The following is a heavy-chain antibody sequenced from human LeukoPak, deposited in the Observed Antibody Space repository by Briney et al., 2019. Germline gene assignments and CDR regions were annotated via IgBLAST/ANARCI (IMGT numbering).Heavy chain of an antibody. D-gene: IGHD5-18*01. CDR2: IILIFGTA. CDR3: ATALDTALGHWFDP. CDR1: GGTFSSYA. V-gene: IGHV1-69*13. J-gene: IGHJ5*02. Sequence: SVKVSCKASGGTFSSYAISWVRQAPGQGLEWMGGIILIFGTANYAQKFQGRVTITADESTSTAYMELSSLRSEDTAVYYCATALDTALGHWFDPWGQGTLVTVSS.